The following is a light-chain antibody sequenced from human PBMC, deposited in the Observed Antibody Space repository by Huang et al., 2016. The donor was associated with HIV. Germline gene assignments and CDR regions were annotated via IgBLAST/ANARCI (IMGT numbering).Light chain of an antibody. CDR2: AAS. Sequence: AIQLTQSPSSLSASVGDRVTITCRESQDITNDLGWYQQKPGKALKLLVSAASTLRGGVPSRFSDNGSGAELTLTISSLQPEEFATYFCLQDFNYPRTFGQGTRVEIK. CDR1: QDITND. CDR3: LQDFNYPRT. J-gene: IGKJ1*01. V-gene: IGKV1-6*02.